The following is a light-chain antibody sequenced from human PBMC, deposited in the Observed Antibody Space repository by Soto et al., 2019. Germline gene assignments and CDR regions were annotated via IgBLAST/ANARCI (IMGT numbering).Light chain of an antibody. CDR2: DAS. Sequence: DIQMTQSPSTLSASVGDRVTITCRSSQSVTNWLAWYQQKPGKAPNLLIYDASRLQSGIPSRFSGSGSGTEFTLTISSLQPDDFATYYCQQYTAYPYTFDQGTKVDIK. J-gene: IGKJ2*01. V-gene: IGKV1-5*01. CDR1: QSVTNW. CDR3: QQYTAYPYT.